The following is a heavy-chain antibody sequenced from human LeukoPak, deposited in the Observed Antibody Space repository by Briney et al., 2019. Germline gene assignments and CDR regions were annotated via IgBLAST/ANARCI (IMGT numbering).Heavy chain of an antibody. V-gene: IGHV1-24*01. J-gene: IGHJ6*02. Sequence: WASVKVPCKVSGYTLTELSMHWVRQAPGKGLEWMGGFDPEDGETIYAQKFQGRVTMTEDTSTDTAYMELSSLRSEDTAVYYCARLAYQLPNYYYYGMDVWGQGTTVTVSS. CDR3: ARLAYQLPNYYYYGMDV. CDR2: FDPEDGET. D-gene: IGHD2-2*01. CDR1: GYTLTELS.